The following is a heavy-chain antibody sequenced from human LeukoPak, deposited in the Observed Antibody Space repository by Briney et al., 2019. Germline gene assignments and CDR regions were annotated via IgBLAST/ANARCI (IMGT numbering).Heavy chain of an antibody. J-gene: IGHJ3*02. CDR1: GFTFSSYA. V-gene: IGHV3-64D*09. Sequence: PGGSLGLSCSASGFTFSSYAMHWVRQAPGKGLEYVSAISSNGGSTYYADSVKGRFTISRDNSKNTLYLQMRAEDTAVYYCVRGRFLEWLVAFDIWGQGTMVTVSS. D-gene: IGHD3-3*01. CDR3: VRGRFLEWLVAFDI. CDR2: ISSNGGST.